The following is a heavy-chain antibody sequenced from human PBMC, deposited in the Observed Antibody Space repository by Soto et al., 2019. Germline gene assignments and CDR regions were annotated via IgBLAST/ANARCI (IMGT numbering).Heavy chain of an antibody. CDR1: GYRFINHW. V-gene: IGHV5-51*01. CDR2: VYPDDSDT. CDR3: ARPTYCSSTHCSPFDY. Sequence: GESLKISCTGSGYRFINHWIAWVRQMPGKGLEWMGIVYPDDSDTRYSPSFQGQVTISADKSISTAYLQWSSLEASDTAMYYCARPTYCSSTHCSPFDYWGQGTLVTVSS. J-gene: IGHJ4*02. D-gene: IGHD2-2*01.